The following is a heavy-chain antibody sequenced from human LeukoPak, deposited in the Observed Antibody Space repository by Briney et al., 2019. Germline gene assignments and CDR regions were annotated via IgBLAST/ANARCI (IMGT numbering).Heavy chain of an antibody. CDR2: IYYSGST. V-gene: IGHV4-59*08. CDR1: GGSISSYY. CDR3: ARRSDYYYYGMDV. J-gene: IGHJ6*02. Sequence: SETLSLTCTVSGGSISSYYWSWIRQPLGKGLEWIGYIYYSGSTNYNPSLKSRVTISVDTSKNQFSLKLSSVTAADTAVYYCARRSDYYYYGMDVWGQGTTVTVSS.